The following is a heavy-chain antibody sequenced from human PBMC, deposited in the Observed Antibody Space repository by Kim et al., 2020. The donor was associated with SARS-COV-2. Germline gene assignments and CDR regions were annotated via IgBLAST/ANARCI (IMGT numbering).Heavy chain of an antibody. V-gene: IGHV4-39*01. Sequence: SETLSLTCTVSGGSISSSSYYWGWIRQPPGKGLEWIGSIYYSGSTYYNPSLKSRVTISVDTSKNQFSLKLSSVTAADTAVSYCGAGLWFGELLNWFDPWGQGTLVTVSS. D-gene: IGHD3-10*01. CDR1: GGSISSSSYY. J-gene: IGHJ5*02. CDR3: GAGLWFGELLNWFDP. CDR2: IYYSGST.